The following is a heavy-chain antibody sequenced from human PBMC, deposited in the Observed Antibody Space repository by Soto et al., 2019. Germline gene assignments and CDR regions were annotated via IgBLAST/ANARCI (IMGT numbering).Heavy chain of an antibody. V-gene: IGHV3-66*01. J-gene: IGHJ4*02. Sequence: GGSLRLSCAASGFTVSSNYMSWVRQAPGKGLEWVSVIYSGGSTYYADSVKGRFTISRRNSKNTLYLQMNSLRAEDTAVYYCASGYYDSSGYYYYWGQGTLVTVSS. CDR1: GFTVSSNY. CDR2: IYSGGST. CDR3: ASGYYDSSGYYYY. D-gene: IGHD3-22*01.